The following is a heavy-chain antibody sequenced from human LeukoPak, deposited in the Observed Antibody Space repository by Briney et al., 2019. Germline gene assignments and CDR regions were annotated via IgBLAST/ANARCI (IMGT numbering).Heavy chain of an antibody. Sequence: SGPTLVNPTQTLTLTCAFFGFSLSTSGMSVSWIRQPPGKALEWLALIDWDDDKYYSTSLKTRLTISKDTSKNQVVLTMTNMDPVDTATYYCARSTTTGAGAFDFWGQGTMVTVSS. CDR2: IDWDDDK. CDR1: GFSLSTSGMS. D-gene: IGHD6-19*01. CDR3: ARSTTTGAGAFDF. V-gene: IGHV2-70*01. J-gene: IGHJ3*01.